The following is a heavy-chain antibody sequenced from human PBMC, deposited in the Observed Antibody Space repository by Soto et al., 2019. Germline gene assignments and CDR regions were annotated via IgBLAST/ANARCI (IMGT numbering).Heavy chain of an antibody. V-gene: IGHV3-48*02. CDR2: ISSSSSTI. D-gene: IGHD3-22*01. Sequence: GGSLRLSCAASGFTFSSYSMNWVRQAPGKGLEWVSYISSSSSTIYYADSVKGRFTISRDNAKNSLYLQMNSLRDEDTAVYYCARDGVDYYDSSGYYVYFDYWGQGTLVTVSS. J-gene: IGHJ4*02. CDR1: GFTFSSYS. CDR3: ARDGVDYYDSSGYYVYFDY.